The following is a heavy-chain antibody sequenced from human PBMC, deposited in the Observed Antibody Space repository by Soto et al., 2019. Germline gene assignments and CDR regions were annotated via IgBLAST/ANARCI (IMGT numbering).Heavy chain of an antibody. Sequence: PGGSLRLSCAASGVTCSNYWMHLIRLAPGKGLVWVSRINGDGTSTAYADSVTGRFTISRDNAKNTLYLQMNSLRAEDTAVYYCSREWGGGQWPLDYWGQGTQVTVSS. V-gene: IGHV3-74*01. J-gene: IGHJ4*02. CDR2: INGDGTST. CDR3: SREWGGGQWPLDY. CDR1: GVTCSNYW. D-gene: IGHD3-16*01.